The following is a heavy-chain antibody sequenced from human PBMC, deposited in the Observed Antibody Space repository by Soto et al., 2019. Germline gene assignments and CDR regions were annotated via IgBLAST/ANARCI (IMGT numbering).Heavy chain of an antibody. CDR1: GGSISSYV. CDR2: MYNTGST. J-gene: IGHJ6*02. V-gene: IGHV4-59*01. D-gene: IGHD2-21*02. Sequence: SETRSLTCTVSGGSISSYVWSWSRQPPGKGLEWIGYMYNTGSTIYNPSLKSRVTISVDTSKNQFSLKLNSVTAADTAVYYCARDLWGYCGADCYPLDVWGQGTTVTVS. CDR3: ARDLWGYCGADCYPLDV.